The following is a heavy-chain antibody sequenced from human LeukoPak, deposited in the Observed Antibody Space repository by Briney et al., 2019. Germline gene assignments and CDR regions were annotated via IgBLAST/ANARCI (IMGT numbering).Heavy chain of an antibody. CDR3: ARTPTGYYSSVYYYYGMDV. D-gene: IGHD3-9*01. V-gene: IGHV4-59*01. Sequence: SETLSFACTVSGGSISSYYWSWVRQPPGKGLEWIGYIYYSGSTNYNPSLKSRVTISVDTSKNQFSLKLSSVTAADTAVYYCARTPTGYYSSVYYYYGMDVWGQGTTVTVSS. J-gene: IGHJ6*02. CDR2: IYYSGST. CDR1: GGSISSYY.